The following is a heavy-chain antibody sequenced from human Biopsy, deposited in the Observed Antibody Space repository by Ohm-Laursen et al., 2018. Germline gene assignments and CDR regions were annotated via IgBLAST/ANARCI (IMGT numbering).Heavy chain of an antibody. CDR2: ISWSSGTI. CDR3: TKRRTAVRPFDS. CDR1: GFRFDDYA. J-gene: IGHJ4*01. Sequence: RSLRLSCTASGFRFDDYAMQWVRQAPGKGLEWVSGISWSSGTIGYADSVRGRFTISRDNAKSSLYLEMNSLRSEDTAFYYCTKRRTAVRPFDSWGHGTLVTVSS. D-gene: IGHD6-25*01. V-gene: IGHV3-9*01.